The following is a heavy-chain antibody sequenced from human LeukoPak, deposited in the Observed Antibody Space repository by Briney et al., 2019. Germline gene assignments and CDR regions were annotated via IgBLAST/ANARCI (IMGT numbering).Heavy chain of an antibody. J-gene: IGHJ4*02. D-gene: IGHD6-19*01. V-gene: IGHV3-48*03. CDR3: TRVEEWDSSGSFGY. Sequence: GGSLRLSCAASGFTFSSYEMNWVRQAPGKGLEWVSYISSGSTIYYADSVKGRFTISRDNAKNSLYLQMNSLRAEDTAVYYCTRVEEWDSSGSFGYWGQGTLVTVSS. CDR2: ISSGSTI. CDR1: GFTFSSYE.